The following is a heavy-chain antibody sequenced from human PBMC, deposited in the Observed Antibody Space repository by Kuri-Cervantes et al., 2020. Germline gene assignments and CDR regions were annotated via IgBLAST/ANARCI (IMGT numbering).Heavy chain of an antibody. V-gene: IGHV3-30*03. Sequence: LSLTCAASGFTFSSYGMHWVRQAPGKGLEWVAVISYDGSNKYYADSVKGRFTISRDNSKNTLYLQMNSLRAEDTAVYYCAREGSIVVVVAAPDAFDIWGQGTMVTVSS. J-gene: IGHJ3*02. CDR3: AREGSIVVVVAAPDAFDI. D-gene: IGHD2-15*01. CDR1: GFTFSSYG. CDR2: ISYDGSNK.